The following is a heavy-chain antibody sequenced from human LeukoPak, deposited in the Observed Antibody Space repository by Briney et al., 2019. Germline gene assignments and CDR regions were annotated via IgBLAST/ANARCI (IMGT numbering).Heavy chain of an antibody. CDR2: FDPEDGET. Sequence: ASVKVSCKVSGYTLTELSMHWVRQAPGKGLEWMGGFDPEDGETIYAQKFQGRVTMTEDTSTDTAYMELSSLRSDDTAMYYCARVRPPNIVDSVMDYKYYHDMDVWGQGTTVTVSS. CDR1: GYTLTELS. V-gene: IGHV1-24*01. D-gene: IGHD5-18*01. CDR3: ARVRPPNIVDSVMDYKYYHDMDV. J-gene: IGHJ6*02.